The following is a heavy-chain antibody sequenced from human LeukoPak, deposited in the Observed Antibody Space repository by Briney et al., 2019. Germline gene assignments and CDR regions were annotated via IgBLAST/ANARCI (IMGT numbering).Heavy chain of an antibody. CDR3: ARSLHCTSTSCQLPAYDI. Sequence: GGSLRLSCAASGFTFSSYSMNWVRQAPGKGLEWVSSISSSSSYIYYADSVKGRFTISRDNAKNTLYLQMNTLRVEDTAVYYCARSLHCTSTSCQLPAYDIWGQGTMVTVSS. J-gene: IGHJ3*02. D-gene: IGHD2-2*01. CDR1: GFTFSSYS. V-gene: IGHV3-21*01. CDR2: ISSSSSYI.